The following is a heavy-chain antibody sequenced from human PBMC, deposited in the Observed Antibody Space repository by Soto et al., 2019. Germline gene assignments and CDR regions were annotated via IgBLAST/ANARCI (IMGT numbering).Heavy chain of an antibody. CDR3: ARQRRLLAVAGYYFDY. CDR1: GGSISSSSYY. Sequence: SETLSLTCTVSGGSISSSSYYWGWIRQPPGKGLEWIGSIYYSGSTYYNPSLKSRVTISVDTSKNQFSLKLSSVTAADTAVYYCARQRRLLAVAGYYFDYWGQGTLVTVSS. J-gene: IGHJ4*02. CDR2: IYYSGST. V-gene: IGHV4-39*01. D-gene: IGHD6-19*01.